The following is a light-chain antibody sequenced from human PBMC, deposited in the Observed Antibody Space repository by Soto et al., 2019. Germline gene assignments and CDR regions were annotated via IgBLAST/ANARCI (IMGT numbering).Light chain of an antibody. Sequence: QSVLTQAPSASGTPGQRVTISCSGSSSNIGSDFGSWYQQLPGTAPKLLIYHNYQRPSGVPDRFSGSKSGTSASLAISDLRSEDEDDYYCSSWDDSLSSYVFGAGTKLTVL. V-gene: IGLV1-47*01. CDR2: HNY. J-gene: IGLJ1*01. CDR1: SSNIGSDF. CDR3: SSWDDSLSSYV.